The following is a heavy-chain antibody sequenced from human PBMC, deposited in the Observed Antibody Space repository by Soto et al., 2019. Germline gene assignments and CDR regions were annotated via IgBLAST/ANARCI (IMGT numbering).Heavy chain of an antibody. CDR2: IIPIFGTA. CDR3: ARDVAPETGTKVAPPYYYYYYGMDV. J-gene: IGHJ6*02. V-gene: IGHV1-69*13. CDR1: GGTFSSYA. D-gene: IGHD1-7*01. Sequence: GASVKVSCKASGGTFSSYAISWVRQAPGQGLEWMGGIIPIFGTANYAQKFQGRVTITADESTSTAYMELSSLRSEDTAVYYCARDVAPETGTKVAPPYYYYYYGMDVWGQGTTVTVSS.